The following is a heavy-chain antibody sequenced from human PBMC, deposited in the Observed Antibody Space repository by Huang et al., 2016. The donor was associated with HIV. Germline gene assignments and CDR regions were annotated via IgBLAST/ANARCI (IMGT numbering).Heavy chain of an antibody. J-gene: IGHJ3*02. CDR3: ARERMMSWLDDHDAFDI. D-gene: IGHD1-1*01. V-gene: IGHV4-34*01. CDR1: GGSFSGYY. Sequence: QVQLQQWGAGLLKPSETLSITCAVYGGSFSGYYWSWSRQSPGKGLEWIGEINHSGSTNYNPALKSRLTIAVDTSKNQCSLKLSSVTAADTAVYYCARERMMSWLDDHDAFDIWGQGTMVTVSS. CDR2: INHSGST.